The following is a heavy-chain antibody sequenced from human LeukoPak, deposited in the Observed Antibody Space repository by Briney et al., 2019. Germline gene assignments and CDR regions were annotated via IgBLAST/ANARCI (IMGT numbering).Heavy chain of an antibody. Sequence: PSETLSLTCAAYGGSFSGYYWSWIRQPPGKGLEWIGEINHSGSTNYNPSLKSRVTISVDTSKNQFSLKLSSVTAADTAVYYCAREGLCSSTSCHPFDYWGQGTLVTVSS. D-gene: IGHD2-2*01. CDR3: AREGLCSSTSCHPFDY. CDR2: INHSGST. J-gene: IGHJ4*02. CDR1: GGSFSGYY. V-gene: IGHV4-34*01.